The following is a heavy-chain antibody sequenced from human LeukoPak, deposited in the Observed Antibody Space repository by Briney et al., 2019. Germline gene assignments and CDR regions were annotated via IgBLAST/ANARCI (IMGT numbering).Heavy chain of an antibody. CDR2: ISSSSSSI. V-gene: IGHV3-21*04. Sequence: GGSLRLSCAASGFTVSSNYLSWVRQAPGKGLDWVSSISSSSSSIYYADSVKGRFTISRDNAKNSLSLQMNSLRAEDTAVYYCARTSGSSRAFDYWGQGTLVTVSS. CDR1: GFTVSSNY. CDR3: ARTSGSSRAFDY. D-gene: IGHD1-26*01. J-gene: IGHJ4*02.